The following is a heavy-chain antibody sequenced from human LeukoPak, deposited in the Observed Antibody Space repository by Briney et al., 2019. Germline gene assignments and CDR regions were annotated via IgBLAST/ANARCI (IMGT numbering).Heavy chain of an antibody. D-gene: IGHD1-26*01. CDR2: SGGTGSDI. V-gene: IGHV3-21*01. CDR1: GFTFSSYW. J-gene: IGHJ4*02. CDR3: ARIDLGSGSYYFDY. Sequence: PGGSLRLSCAASGFTFSSYWMSWVRQAPGKALEWVSASGGTGSDIHYADSVKGRFTISRDNAKNSLYLQMNSLRAEDTAVYYCARIDLGSGSYYFDYWGQGTLVTVSS.